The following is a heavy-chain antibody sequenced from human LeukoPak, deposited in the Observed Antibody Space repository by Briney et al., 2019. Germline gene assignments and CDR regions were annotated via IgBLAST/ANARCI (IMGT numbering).Heavy chain of an antibody. Sequence: KPSETLSLTCTVSGGSISSYYWSWIRQPPGKGLEWIGYIYYSGSTNYNPSLKSRVTISVDTSKNQFSLKLSSVTAVDTAVYYCATLSTRITMVRGVIANDAFDIWGQGTMVTVSS. CDR3: ATLSTRITMVRGVIANDAFDI. CDR2: IYYSGST. CDR1: GGSISSYY. J-gene: IGHJ3*02. V-gene: IGHV4-59*01. D-gene: IGHD3-10*01.